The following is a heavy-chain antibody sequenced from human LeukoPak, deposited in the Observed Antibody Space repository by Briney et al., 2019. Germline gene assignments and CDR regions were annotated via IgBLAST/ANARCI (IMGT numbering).Heavy chain of an antibody. J-gene: IGHJ5*02. V-gene: IGHV4-34*01. CDR3: ARSAAAADNNWFDP. CDR1: GGSFSGYY. D-gene: IGHD6-13*01. Sequence: SETLSLTCAVYGGSFSGYYWSWIRQPPGKGLEWIGEINHSGSTNYNPSLKSRVTISVDTSKNQFSLKLSSVTAADTAVYYCARSAAAADNNWFDPWGQGTLVTVSS. CDR2: INHSGST.